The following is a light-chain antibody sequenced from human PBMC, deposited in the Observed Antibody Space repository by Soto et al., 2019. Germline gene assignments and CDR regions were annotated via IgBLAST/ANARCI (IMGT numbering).Light chain of an antibody. CDR3: GSYAGSDTYV. J-gene: IGLJ1*01. Sequence: QSVLTQPPSASGSPGQSVTISCTGTKNDIGVYDFVSWYQHHPGKAPRLIIYEVVQRPSGVPDRFSGSKSGNTASLTVSGLQAEDEADYYCGSYAGSDTYVFGTGTKVTVL. CDR1: KNDIGVYDF. CDR2: EVV. V-gene: IGLV2-8*01.